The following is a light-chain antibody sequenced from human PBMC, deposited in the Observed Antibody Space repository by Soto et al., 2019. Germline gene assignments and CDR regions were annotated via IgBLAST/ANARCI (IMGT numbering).Light chain of an antibody. CDR2: EVS. J-gene: IGLJ1*01. Sequence: QSVLTRPASVSGSPGQSITISCTGTSSDVGAYNYVSWFQQHPGKAPTLIISEVSNRPSGVSNRFSGSKSGNAASLTISGLQAEDEADYLCFSFTTDWTHVFGTGTKVTVL. V-gene: IGLV2-14*01. CDR3: FSFTTDWTHV. CDR1: SSDVGAYNY.